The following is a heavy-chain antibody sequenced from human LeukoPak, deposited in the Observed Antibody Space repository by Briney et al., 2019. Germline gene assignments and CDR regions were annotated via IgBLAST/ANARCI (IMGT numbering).Heavy chain of an antibody. CDR2: INHSGST. J-gene: IGHJ6*03. V-gene: IGHV4-34*01. CDR1: GGSFSGYY. Sequence: SETLSLTCAVYGGSFSGYYWSWIRQPPGKGLEWIGEINHSGSTNYNPSLKSRVTISVDTSKNQFSLKLSSVTAADTAVYYCARGGGYSSSWYYYYYMDVWGKGTTVTVSS. D-gene: IGHD6-13*01. CDR3: ARGGGYSSSWYYYYYMDV.